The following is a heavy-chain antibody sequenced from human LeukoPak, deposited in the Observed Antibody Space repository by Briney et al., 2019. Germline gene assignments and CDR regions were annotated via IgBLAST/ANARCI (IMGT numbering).Heavy chain of an antibody. Sequence: ASVKVSCKASGYTFTGYYMHWVRQAPRQGLEWMGWINPNSGGTNYAQKFQGWVTMTRDTSISTAYMELSRLRSDDTAVYYCARARRGYEHAFDIWGQGTMVTVSS. J-gene: IGHJ3*02. CDR2: INPNSGGT. CDR3: ARARRGYEHAFDI. V-gene: IGHV1-2*04. D-gene: IGHD5-12*01. CDR1: GYTFTGYY.